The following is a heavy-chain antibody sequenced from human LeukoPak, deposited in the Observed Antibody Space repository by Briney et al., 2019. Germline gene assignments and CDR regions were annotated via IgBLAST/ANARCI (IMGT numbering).Heavy chain of an antibody. CDR2: IYHSGST. J-gene: IGHJ2*01. V-gene: IGHV4-30-2*01. D-gene: IGHD4-17*01. Sequence: SETLSLTCTVSGGSIRSSYYYWGWIRQPPGKGLEWIGYIYHSGSTYYNPSLKSRVTISVDRSKNQFSLKLSSVTAADTAVYYCARESGDDWYFDLWGRGTLVTVSS. CDR3: ARESGDDWYFDL. CDR1: GGSIRSSYYY.